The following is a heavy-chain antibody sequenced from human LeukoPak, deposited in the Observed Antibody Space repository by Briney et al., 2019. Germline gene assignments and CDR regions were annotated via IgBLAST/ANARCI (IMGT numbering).Heavy chain of an antibody. V-gene: IGHV4-30-4*08. CDR2: MYYSGST. CDR3: ARPYYYDSRIDP. J-gene: IGHJ5*02. D-gene: IGHD3-22*01. Sequence: SETLSLTCAVYGGSFSGYYWSWIRQPPGKGLEWIAYMYYSGSTYYNPSLTSRVTMSADTSKNQLSLKLSSVTAADTAVYYCARPYYYDSRIDPWGQGILVTVSS. CDR1: GGSFSGYY.